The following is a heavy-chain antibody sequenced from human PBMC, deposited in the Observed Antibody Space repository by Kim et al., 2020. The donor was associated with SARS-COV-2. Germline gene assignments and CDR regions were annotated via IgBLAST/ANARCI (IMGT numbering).Heavy chain of an antibody. CDR1: DDSVSTGSYY. Sequence: SETLSLTCTVSDDSVSTGSYYWSWIRQPPGKGLEWVGNVFNTGSTNHNPSLKSRVTISVDTSKNQFSLKLSSVTAADTAVYYCAREEAKVNYDNSGYYFDFWGQGTLVTVSS. J-gene: IGHJ4*02. CDR2: VFNTGST. V-gene: IGHV4-61*01. D-gene: IGHD3-22*01. CDR3: AREEAKVNYDNSGYYFDF.